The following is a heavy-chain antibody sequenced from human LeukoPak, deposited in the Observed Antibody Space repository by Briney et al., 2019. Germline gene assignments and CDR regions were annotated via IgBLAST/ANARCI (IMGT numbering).Heavy chain of an antibody. CDR2: IGHTGSIT. D-gene: IGHD3-22*01. Sequence: GGSLRLSCAGSGFTFSSYSMNWVRHAPRKGLEWVSYIGHTGSITDYADSVKGRFTISRDNSKNTLYLQMNSLRAEDTAVYYCAKSLYYYDSSGYGFDYWGQGTLVTVSS. CDR1: GFTFSSYS. J-gene: IGHJ4*02. V-gene: IGHV3-48*01. CDR3: AKSLYYYDSSGYGFDY.